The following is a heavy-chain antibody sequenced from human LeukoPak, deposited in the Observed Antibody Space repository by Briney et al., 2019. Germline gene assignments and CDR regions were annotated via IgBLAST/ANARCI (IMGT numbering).Heavy chain of an antibody. CDR2: IYYSGST. D-gene: IGHD6-6*01. Sequence: SETLSLTCTVSGGSISSSSYYWGWIRQPPGKGLEWIGSIYYSGSTYYNPSLKSRVTISVDTSKNQFSLKLSSVTAADTAVYYCARHQARRGVHHPYYFDYWGQGTLVTVSS. V-gene: IGHV4-39*01. CDR1: GGSISSSSYY. CDR3: ARHQARRGVHHPYYFDY. J-gene: IGHJ4*02.